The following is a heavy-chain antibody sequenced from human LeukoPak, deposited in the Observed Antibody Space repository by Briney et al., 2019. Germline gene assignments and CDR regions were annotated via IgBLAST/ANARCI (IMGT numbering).Heavy chain of an antibody. CDR1: GFTFDDYG. V-gene: IGHV4-30-2*01. CDR3: ARVVGATSHDTFGV. D-gene: IGHD1-26*01. CDR2: IYHTGST. J-gene: IGHJ3*01. Sequence: LRLSCAASGFTFDDYGMSWIRQPPGKGLEWIGYIYHTGSTSYNQSLKTRVTISIDRPRNHFSLKLSSVTAADTAMYYCARVVGATSHDTFGVWGQGTLVTVSS.